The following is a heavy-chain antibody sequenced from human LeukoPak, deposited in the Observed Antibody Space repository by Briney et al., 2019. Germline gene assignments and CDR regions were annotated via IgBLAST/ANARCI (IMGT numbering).Heavy chain of an antibody. D-gene: IGHD6-19*01. V-gene: IGHV1-18*01. CDR2: ISAYNGNT. Sequence: ASVKVSCKASGYTFTSYGISWVRQAPGQGLEWMGWISAYNGNTNYAQKLQGRVTMTTDTSTSTAYMELRSLRSDDTAVYYCARVPEYSSGWYFAYYYYGMDVWGQGTTVTVSS. CDR3: ARVPEYSSGWYFAYYYYGMDV. J-gene: IGHJ6*02. CDR1: GYTFTSYG.